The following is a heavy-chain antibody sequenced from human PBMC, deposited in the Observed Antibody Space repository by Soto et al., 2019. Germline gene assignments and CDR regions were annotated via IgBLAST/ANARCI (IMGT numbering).Heavy chain of an antibody. D-gene: IGHD1-1*01. CDR1: GFSISSGYY. J-gene: IGHJ4*02. Sequence: SETLSLTCDVSGFSISSGYYWSWVRQSPGKGLEWIGSIYRSGSSYHNPSLGSRLTLSLDLSKNQFSLNLASVTAADTAMYYCAREKVGTTFFDNWGQGTQVTVSS. CDR3: AREKVGTTFFDN. CDR2: IYRSGSS. V-gene: IGHV4-38-2*02.